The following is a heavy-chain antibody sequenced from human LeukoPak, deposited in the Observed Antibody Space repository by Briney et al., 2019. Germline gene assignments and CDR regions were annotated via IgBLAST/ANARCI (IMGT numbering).Heavy chain of an antibody. V-gene: IGHV4-30-4*08. D-gene: IGHD3-3*01. CDR1: GGSISSYY. J-gene: IGHJ3*02. Sequence: SETLSLTCTVSGGSISSYYWTWIRQPPGKGLEWIGHIYYSGSTFYNPSLKSRLTISVDTSKNQFSLKLSSVTAADTAVYYCARGSPYYDFWSGSRTINAFDIWGQGTMVTVSS. CDR2: IYYSGST. CDR3: ARGSPYYDFWSGSRTINAFDI.